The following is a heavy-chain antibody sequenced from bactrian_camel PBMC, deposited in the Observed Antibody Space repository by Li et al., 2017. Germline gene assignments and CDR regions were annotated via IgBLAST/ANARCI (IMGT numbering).Heavy chain of an antibody. CDR3: AADPRWDGLGAWKY. CDR2: IAKGGYPA. J-gene: IGHJ4*01. D-gene: IGHD5*01. CDR1: GFTFRTYT. V-gene: IGHV3S31*01. Sequence: DVQLVESGGGLVQPGGPLRLSCAASGFTFRTYTMTWVRQAPGGGLEWVSGIAKGGYPAYYPDSMKGRFTISRDNAENTLYLQMNSLKTEDTAVYYCAADPRWDGLGAWKYWGQGTQVTVS.